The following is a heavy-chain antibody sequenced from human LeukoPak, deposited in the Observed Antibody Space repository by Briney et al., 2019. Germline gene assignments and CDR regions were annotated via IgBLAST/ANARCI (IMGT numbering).Heavy chain of an antibody. D-gene: IGHD2-8*02. CDR3: AKGPLVTLDI. Sequence: GGSLRLSCAASGFTFSSYEMNWVRQAPGKGLEWVSGISGSGGSTYYADSVKGRFTISRDNSKNTLYLHMNSLRAEDTAVYYCAKGPLVTLDIWGQGTMVTVSS. CDR2: ISGSGGST. J-gene: IGHJ3*02. V-gene: IGHV3-23*01. CDR1: GFTFSSYE.